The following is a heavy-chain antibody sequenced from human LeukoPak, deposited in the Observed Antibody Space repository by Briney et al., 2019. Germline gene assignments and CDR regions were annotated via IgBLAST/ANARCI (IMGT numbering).Heavy chain of an antibody. Sequence: GGSLRLSCAASGFTFSSYDMHWVRQATGKGLEWVSAIGTAGDTYYPGSVKGRFTISRENAKNSLYLQMNSLRAGDTAVHYCARGLRTGSGYYWFDPWGQGTLVTVSS. CDR2: IGTAGDT. CDR3: ARGLRTGSGYYWFDP. D-gene: IGHD3-22*01. CDR1: GFTFSSYD. V-gene: IGHV3-13*01. J-gene: IGHJ5*02.